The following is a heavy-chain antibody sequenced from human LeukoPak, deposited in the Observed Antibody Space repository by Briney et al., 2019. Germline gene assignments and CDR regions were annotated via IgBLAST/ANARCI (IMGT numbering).Heavy chain of an antibody. Sequence: GGSLRLSCAASGFTFSSYGMHWVRQAPGKGLEWVAVISYDGSNKYYADSVKGRFTISRDNSKNTLYLQMNSLRAEDTAVYYCARDSDYYDLRGAFDIWGQGTMVTVSS. J-gene: IGHJ3*02. CDR2: ISYDGSNK. D-gene: IGHD3-22*01. CDR1: GFTFSSYG. V-gene: IGHV3-30*03. CDR3: ARDSDYYDLRGAFDI.